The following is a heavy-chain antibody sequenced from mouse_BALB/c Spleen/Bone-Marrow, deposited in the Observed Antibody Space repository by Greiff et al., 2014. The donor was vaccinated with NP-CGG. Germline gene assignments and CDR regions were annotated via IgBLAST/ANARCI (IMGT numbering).Heavy chain of an antibody. CDR1: GYSFTGYY. Sequence: EVKLMESGPELVKPGASVKISCKASGYSFTGYYMHWVKQSHVKSLEWIGRINPYNGATSYNQNFKDKASLTVDKSSSTAYMELHSLTSEDSAVYYCANYDGGFADWGQGTLVTVSA. V-gene: IGHV1-31*01. CDR2: INPYNGAT. J-gene: IGHJ3*01. D-gene: IGHD2-4*01. CDR3: ANYDGGFAD.